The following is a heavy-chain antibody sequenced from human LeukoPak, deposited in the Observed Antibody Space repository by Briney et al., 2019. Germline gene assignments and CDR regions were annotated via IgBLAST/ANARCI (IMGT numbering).Heavy chain of an antibody. Sequence: ASVKVSCKASGYSFTSFGITWVRQAPGQGLEWMGWISAYNGNTNYAQKLQGRVTMTTDTSTSTAYMDLSTLRSDDTAVYYCARDSVVVSDTVDYWGQGTLVTVSS. CDR1: GYSFTSFG. CDR3: ARDSVVVSDTVDY. D-gene: IGHD2-21*02. V-gene: IGHV1-18*01. J-gene: IGHJ4*02. CDR2: ISAYNGNT.